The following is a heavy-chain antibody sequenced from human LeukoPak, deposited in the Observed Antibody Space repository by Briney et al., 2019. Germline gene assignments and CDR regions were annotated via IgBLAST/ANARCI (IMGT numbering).Heavy chain of an antibody. V-gene: IGHV3-33*06. J-gene: IGHJ4*02. CDR3: AKDANYYDSSGYLTPFDY. D-gene: IGHD3-22*01. Sequence: YYADSVKGRFAVSRDNSKNILYLQMDSLRADDSALYYCAKDANYYDSSGYLTPFDYWGQGTLVTVSS.